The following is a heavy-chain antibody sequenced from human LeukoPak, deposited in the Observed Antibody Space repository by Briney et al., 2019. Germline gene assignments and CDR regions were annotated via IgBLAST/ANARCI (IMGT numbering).Heavy chain of an antibody. CDR1: GLTFDDYA. CDR2: ISWNSGTI. V-gene: IGHV3-9*01. D-gene: IGHD6-6*01. Sequence: GGSLRLSCAASGLTFDDYAMHWVRLVPGKGLEWVSGISWNSGTIRYADSVKGRFTISRDNANNSLDLQMNSLTSEDTALYYCAKDWHSSSILPVMWGQGTLVTVSS. J-gene: IGHJ4*02. CDR3: AKDWHSSSILPVM.